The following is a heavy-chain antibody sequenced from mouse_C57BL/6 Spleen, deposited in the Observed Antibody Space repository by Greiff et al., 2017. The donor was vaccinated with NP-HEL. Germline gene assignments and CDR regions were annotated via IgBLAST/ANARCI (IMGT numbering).Heavy chain of an antibody. V-gene: IGHV1-82*01. CDR2: IYPGDGDT. Sequence: VQLQQSGPELVKPGASVKISCKASGYAFSSSWMNWVKQRPGKGLEWIGRIYPGDGDTTYNGKFKGKATLTADKSSSTAYMQLSSLTSEDSAVYFCASLGGYYAMDYWGQGTSVTVST. CDR1: GYAFSSSW. J-gene: IGHJ4*01. D-gene: IGHD4-1*01. CDR3: ASLGGYYAMDY.